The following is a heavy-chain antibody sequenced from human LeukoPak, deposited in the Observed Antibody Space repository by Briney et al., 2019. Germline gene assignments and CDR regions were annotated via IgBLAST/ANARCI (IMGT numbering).Heavy chain of an antibody. CDR1: GDTFISYG. Sequence: ASVKVSCKASGDTFISYGISWVRQAPGQGLEWMGCISVYIGNTNYAQKVQGRVTMTTDTSTSTAYMELRSLRSDDTAVYYCARSYYSSGSGYYMDVWGRGTTVTVSS. CDR3: ARSYYSSGSGYYMDV. CDR2: ISVYIGNT. J-gene: IGHJ6*03. D-gene: IGHD6-19*01. V-gene: IGHV1-18*01.